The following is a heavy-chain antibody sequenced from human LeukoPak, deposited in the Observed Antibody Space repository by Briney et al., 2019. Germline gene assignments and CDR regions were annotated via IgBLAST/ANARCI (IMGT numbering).Heavy chain of an antibody. J-gene: IGHJ3*02. CDR1: GFTVSSNY. Sequence: GGSLRLSYAASGFTVSSNYMNWVRQAPGKGLEWVSVIYSSGSTYYADSVKGRFTISRDNSKNTLYLQMNSLRAEDTAVYYCARDQAAMVSDAFDIWGQGTMVTVSS. CDR2: IYSSGST. CDR3: ARDQAAMVSDAFDI. V-gene: IGHV3-66*01. D-gene: IGHD5-18*01.